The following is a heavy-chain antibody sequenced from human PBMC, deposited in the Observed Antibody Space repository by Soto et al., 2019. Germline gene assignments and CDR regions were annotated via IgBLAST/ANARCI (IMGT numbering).Heavy chain of an antibody. CDR3: ARGVNYYGSGGYYLDY. V-gene: IGHV4-59*01. D-gene: IGHD3-10*01. Sequence: QVQLXESGPGLVKPSETLSLTCTVSGGSISSYYWSWIRQPPGKGLEWIGYIYYSGSTNYNPSLKSRVTISVDTSKNHFSLKLSSVTAADTAVYYCARGVNYYGSGGYYLDYWGQGTLVTASS. J-gene: IGHJ4*02. CDR2: IYYSGST. CDR1: GGSISSYY.